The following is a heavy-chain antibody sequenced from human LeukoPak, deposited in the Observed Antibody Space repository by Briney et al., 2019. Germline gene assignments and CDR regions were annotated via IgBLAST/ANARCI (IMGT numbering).Heavy chain of an antibody. Sequence: GGSLRLSCAASGFNFSIFAMHWVRQAPDKGLEWVAVISYDGSNKDYADSVKGRFTMSRDNSKNTLYLQINSLRLEDTALYYCARDGNSCYYTGESYYYGMDVWGQGTTVTASS. D-gene: IGHD1-26*01. CDR2: ISYDGSNK. CDR3: ARDGNSCYYTGESYYYGMDV. J-gene: IGHJ6*02. V-gene: IGHV3-30-3*01. CDR1: GFNFSIFA.